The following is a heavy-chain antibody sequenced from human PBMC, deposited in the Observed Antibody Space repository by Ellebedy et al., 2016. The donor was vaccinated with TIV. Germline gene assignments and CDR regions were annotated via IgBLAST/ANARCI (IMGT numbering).Heavy chain of an antibody. D-gene: IGHD4-17*01. CDR3: AKGKSMTTVTFDY. CDR2: ISGRGGST. V-gene: IGHV3-23*01. CDR1: GFTFSSYV. Sequence: GESLKISCAVSGFTFSSYVMSWVRQAPGKGLEWVSPISGRGGSTYYADFVKGRFTISRDNSKNTLYLQMNSLRAEDTAIYYCAKGKSMTTVTFDYWGQGTLVTVSS. J-gene: IGHJ4*02.